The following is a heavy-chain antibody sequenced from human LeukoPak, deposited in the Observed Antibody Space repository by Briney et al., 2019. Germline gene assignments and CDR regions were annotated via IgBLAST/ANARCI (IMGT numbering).Heavy chain of an antibody. CDR1: GGPISSYY. CDR3: ARASDFWSGYPDAFDI. D-gene: IGHD3-3*01. V-gene: IGHV4-4*07. J-gene: IGHJ3*02. Sequence: SETLSLTCTVSGGPISSYYWSWIRQPAGKGLEWIGRIYTSGSTNYNPSLKSRVTMSVDTSKNQFSLKLSSVTAADTAVYYCARASDFWSGYPDAFDIWGQGTMVTVSS. CDR2: IYTSGST.